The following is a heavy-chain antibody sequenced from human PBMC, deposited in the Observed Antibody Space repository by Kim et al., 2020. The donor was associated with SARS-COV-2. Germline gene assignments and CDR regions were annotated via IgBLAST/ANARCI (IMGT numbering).Heavy chain of an antibody. Sequence: GGSLRLSCAASGFTVSSNYMSWVRQAPGKGLEWVSVISSGGSTYYADSVKGRFTISRHNSKNTLYLQMNSLRAEDTAVYYCARVGTAAAFYSYYGMDVWGQGTTVTVSS. J-gene: IGHJ6*02. CDR1: GFTVSSNY. D-gene: IGHD2-2*01. CDR3: ARVGTAAAFYSYYGMDV. CDR2: ISSGGST. V-gene: IGHV3-53*04.